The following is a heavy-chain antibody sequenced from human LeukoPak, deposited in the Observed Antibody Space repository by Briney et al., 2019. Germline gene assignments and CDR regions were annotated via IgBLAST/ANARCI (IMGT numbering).Heavy chain of an antibody. Sequence: GGSLRLSCAASGFTVSSNYMSWVRQAPGKGLEWVSVIYSGGSTFYADSVKGRFTISRDNSKNTLYLQMNSLRAEDTAVYYCARDDKGLWFGNWGQGTLVTASS. V-gene: IGHV3-53*01. D-gene: IGHD3-22*01. J-gene: IGHJ5*02. CDR1: GFTVSSNY. CDR3: ARDDKGLWFGN. CDR2: IYSGGST.